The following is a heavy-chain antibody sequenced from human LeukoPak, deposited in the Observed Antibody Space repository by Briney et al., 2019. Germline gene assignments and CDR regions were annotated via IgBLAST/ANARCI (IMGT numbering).Heavy chain of an antibody. CDR2: INHSGST. J-gene: IGHJ4*02. CDR3: ARAHYGSGSYPTTH. D-gene: IGHD3-10*01. CDR1: GGSFSDYY. V-gene: IGHV4-34*01. Sequence: SETLSLTCAVYGGSFSDYYWSWIRQPPGKGLEWIGEINHSGSTNYNPSLKSRVTISVDTSKNQFSLKLSSVTAADTAVYYCARAHYGSGSYPTTHWGQGTLVTVSS.